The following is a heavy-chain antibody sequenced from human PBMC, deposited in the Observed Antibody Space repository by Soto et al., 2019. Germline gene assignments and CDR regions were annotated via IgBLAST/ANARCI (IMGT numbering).Heavy chain of an antibody. V-gene: IGHV3-23*01. J-gene: IGHJ6*02. CDR1: GFPFSTSA. D-gene: IGHD3-10*01. CDR3: ARDDGLLWFGELAYGMDV. Sequence: EVQLLESGGGLVQPGGSLRLSCAASGFPFSTSAMNWVRQAPGKGLEWVSIISGTSDAAYYAESVKGRFTSSRDNSKNTLYLQMNSLRAEDTAVYYCARDDGLLWFGELAYGMDVWGQGTTVTVSS. CDR2: ISGTSDAA.